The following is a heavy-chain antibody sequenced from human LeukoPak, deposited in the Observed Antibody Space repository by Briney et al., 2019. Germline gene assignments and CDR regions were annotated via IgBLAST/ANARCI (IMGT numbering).Heavy chain of an antibody. CDR1: GFTFSSYE. Sequence: GGSLRLSCAASGFTFSSYEMNWVRQAPGKRLKWVSYISSSGSTIYYADSVKGRFTISRDNAKNSLYLQMNSLRAEDTAVYYCATFPIAAAAPFDYWGQGTLVTVSS. CDR2: ISSSGSTI. J-gene: IGHJ4*02. CDR3: ATFPIAAAAPFDY. D-gene: IGHD6-13*01. V-gene: IGHV3-48*03.